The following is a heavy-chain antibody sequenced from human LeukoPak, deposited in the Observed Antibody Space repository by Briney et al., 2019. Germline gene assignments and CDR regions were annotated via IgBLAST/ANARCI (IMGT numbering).Heavy chain of an antibody. V-gene: IGHV3-74*01. J-gene: IGHJ4*02. CDR3: VRDDKSFGVDY. CDR1: GFTFSTHW. CDR2: INTDGSGT. Sequence: GGSLRLSCSASGFTFSTHWMHWVRQAPGKGLVCVSRINTDGSGTSYADSVKGRFTISRDNAKSTLCLQMNSLRAEDTAVYYCVRDDKSFGVDYWGQGTLVTVSS. D-gene: IGHD3-10*01.